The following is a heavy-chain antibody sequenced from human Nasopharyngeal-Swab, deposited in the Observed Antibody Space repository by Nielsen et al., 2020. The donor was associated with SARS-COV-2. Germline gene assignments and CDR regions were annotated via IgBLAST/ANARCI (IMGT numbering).Heavy chain of an antibody. V-gene: IGHV3-33*01. CDR3: AREKWEFGGFDY. CDR2: IWYDGSNK. CDR1: GFTFSSYG. J-gene: IGHJ4*02. D-gene: IGHD3-16*01. Sequence: GESLKISCAASGFTFSSYGMHWVRQAPGKGLEWVAVIWYDGSNKYYADSVKGRFTISRDNSKNTLYLQMNSLRAEDTAVYYCAREKWEFGGFDYWGQGTLVTVSS.